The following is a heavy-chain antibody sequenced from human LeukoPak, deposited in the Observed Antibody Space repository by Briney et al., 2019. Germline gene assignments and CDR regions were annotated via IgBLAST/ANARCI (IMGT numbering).Heavy chain of an antibody. CDR3: AKDPRRYSRTGGYFDY. V-gene: IGHV3-74*01. CDR1: EFTLNYYW. CDR2: ISSDGSST. D-gene: IGHD6-13*01. J-gene: IGHJ4*02. Sequence: GGSLRLSCVGSEFTLNYYWMHWVRQAPGKGLVWVSRISSDGSSTFYADSVKGRFTISRDNAKNTLNLQMNSLRAEDTAVYYCAKDPRRYSRTGGYFDYWGQGTLVTVSS.